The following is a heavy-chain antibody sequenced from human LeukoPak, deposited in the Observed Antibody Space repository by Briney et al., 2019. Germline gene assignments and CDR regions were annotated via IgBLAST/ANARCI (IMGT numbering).Heavy chain of an antibody. CDR2: FDPRDGDS. J-gene: IGHJ6*03. CDR3: ATTPPYQIEGATVPLPFYYFYYMDV. CDR1: VYSLTKRS. D-gene: IGHD1-1*01. Sequence: ASVTVSCKLSVYSLTKRSVHWVRQAPGKGLEWVGGFDPRDGDSDYAEKFQARAAMTEDTFTDTAFLELSSLTSDDTAVYYCATTPPYQIEGATVPLPFYYFYYMDVWGSGTTVIVSS. V-gene: IGHV1-24*01.